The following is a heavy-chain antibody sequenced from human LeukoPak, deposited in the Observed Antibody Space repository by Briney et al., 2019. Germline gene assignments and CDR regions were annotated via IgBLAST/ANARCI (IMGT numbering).Heavy chain of an antibody. CDR1: GFTFSSYG. CDR2: ISYDGSNK. V-gene: IGHV3-30*18. CDR3: AKGGDSSGYYATLVVY. J-gene: IGHJ4*02. Sequence: PGGSLRLSCAASGFTFSSYGMHWVRQAPGKGLEWVAVISYDGSNKYYADSVKGRFTISRDNSKNTLYLQMNSLRAEDTAVYYCAKGGDSSGYYATLVVYWGQGTLVTVSS. D-gene: IGHD3-22*01.